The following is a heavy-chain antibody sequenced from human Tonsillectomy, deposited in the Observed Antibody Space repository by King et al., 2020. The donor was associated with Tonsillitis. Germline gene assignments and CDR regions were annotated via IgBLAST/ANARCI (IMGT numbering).Heavy chain of an antibody. J-gene: IGHJ4*02. CDR1: GFTFSSYA. V-gene: IGHV3-30*04. D-gene: IGHD3-9*01. CDR2: ISYDGRNK. Sequence: VQLVGSGGGVVQPGRSLRLSCAASGFTFSSYAIHWVRQAPGKGLEWVARISYDGRNKYYADSVKGRLTISRDNSKNTLLMQMNSLRAEDTAVYYCARDLGEDILTGSYWGQGTLVTVSS. CDR3: ARDLGEDILTGSY.